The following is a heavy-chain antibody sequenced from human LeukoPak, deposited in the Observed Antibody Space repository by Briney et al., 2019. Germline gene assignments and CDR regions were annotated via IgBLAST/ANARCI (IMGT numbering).Heavy chain of an antibody. J-gene: IGHJ4*02. CDR1: GFTFSSYS. CDR3: ARDGKSDYDPPYLVHFDY. Sequence: GGSLRLSCAASGFTFSSYSMNWVRQAPGKGLEWVSSISSSSSYIYYADSVKGRFTISRDNAKNSLYLQMNSLRAEDTAVYYCARDGKSDYDPPYLVHFDYWGQGTLVTVSS. V-gene: IGHV3-21*01. D-gene: IGHD3-3*01. CDR2: ISSSSSYI.